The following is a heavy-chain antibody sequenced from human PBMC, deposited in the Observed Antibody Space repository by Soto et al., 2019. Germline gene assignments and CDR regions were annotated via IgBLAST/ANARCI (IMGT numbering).Heavy chain of an antibody. D-gene: IGHD3-16*01. CDR1: GFSLSDNA. CDR2: IALTSSTI. CDR3: ARDLQGDPYYAMDV. Sequence: PGGSLRLSCAASGFSLSDNAMNWVRQAPGKGLEWISYIALTSSTIYYADSVKGRFTISRDNAQNSVFLQMNSLRDDDTAVYFCARDLQGDPYYAMDVWGQGTTVTVSS. V-gene: IGHV3-48*02. J-gene: IGHJ6*02.